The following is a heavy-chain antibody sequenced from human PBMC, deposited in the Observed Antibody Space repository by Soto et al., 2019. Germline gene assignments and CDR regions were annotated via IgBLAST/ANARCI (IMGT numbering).Heavy chain of an antibody. V-gene: IGHV3-23*01. CDR2: ISGSGGST. J-gene: IGHJ4*02. CDR3: AKDGVLAVAGTPYYFDY. CDR1: GFTFSSYA. D-gene: IGHD6-19*01. Sequence: GGSLRLSCAASGFTFSSYAMSWVRQAPGKGLEWVSAISGSGGSTYYADSVKGRFTISRDNSKNTLYLQMNSLRAEDTAVYYCAKDGVLAVAGTPYYFDYWGQGTLVTVSS.